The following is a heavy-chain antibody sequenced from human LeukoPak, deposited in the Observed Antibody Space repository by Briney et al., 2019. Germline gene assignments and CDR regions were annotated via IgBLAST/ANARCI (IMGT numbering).Heavy chain of an antibody. V-gene: IGHV3-11*06. Sequence: GGSLRLSCAASGFTFSDYYMSWIRQAPGKGLEWVSYISSSSSYTNYADSVKGRFTISRDNAKNSLYLQMNSLRAEDTAVYYCARDPAYYYGSGSYYLGSGGNYYGMDVWGQGTTVTVSS. CDR1: GFTFSDYY. CDR2: ISSSSSYT. D-gene: IGHD3-10*01. CDR3: ARDPAYYYGSGSYYLGSGGNYYGMDV. J-gene: IGHJ6*02.